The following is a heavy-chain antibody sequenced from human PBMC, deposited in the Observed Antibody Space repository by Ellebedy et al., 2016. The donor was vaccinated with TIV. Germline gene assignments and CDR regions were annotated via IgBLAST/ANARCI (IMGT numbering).Heavy chain of an antibody. CDR2: IKQDGSEK. D-gene: IGHD2-2*01. Sequence: GESLKISCAASGFDFSTYWMSWVRQAPGKGPEWVANIKQDGSEKYYVDSVKGRFTISRDNAKNSLYLEMNSLRAEDTAVYYCARGARNSEYHPMDVWGKGTTVTVSS. CDR3: ARGARNSEYHPMDV. CDR1: GFDFSTYW. J-gene: IGHJ6*03. V-gene: IGHV3-7*01.